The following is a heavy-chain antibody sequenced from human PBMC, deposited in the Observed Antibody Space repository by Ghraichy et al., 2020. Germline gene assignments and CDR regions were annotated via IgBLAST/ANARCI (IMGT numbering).Heavy chain of an antibody. V-gene: IGHV1-3*01. D-gene: IGHD2-15*01. CDR3: ASGVVVAATHKGPYYYYGMDV. J-gene: IGHJ6*02. CDR1: GYTFTSYA. Sequence: ASVKASCKASGYTFTSYAMHWVRQAPGQRLEWMGWINAGNGNTKYSQKFQGRVTITRDTSASTAYMELSSLRSEDTAVYYCASGVVVAATHKGPYYYYGMDVWGQGTTVTVSS. CDR2: INAGNGNT.